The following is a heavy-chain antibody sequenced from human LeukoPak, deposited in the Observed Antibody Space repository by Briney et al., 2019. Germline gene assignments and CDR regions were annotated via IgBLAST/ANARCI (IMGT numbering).Heavy chain of an antibody. V-gene: IGHV1-18*01. CDR1: GYTLTELS. CDR2: ISAYNGNT. CDR3: ARDRRYYDSSGPLGY. J-gene: IGHJ4*02. Sequence: ASVKVSCKVSGYTLTELSMHWVRQAPGQGLEWMGWISAYNGNTNYAQKLQGRVTMTTDTSTSTAYMELRSLRSDDTAVYYCARDRRYYDSSGPLGYWGQGTLVTVSS. D-gene: IGHD3-22*01.